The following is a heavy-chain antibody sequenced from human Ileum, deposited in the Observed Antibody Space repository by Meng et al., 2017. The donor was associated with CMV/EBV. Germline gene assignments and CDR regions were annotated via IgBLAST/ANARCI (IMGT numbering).Heavy chain of an antibody. CDR3: ARGNYDSSGFSSFDH. Sequence: QWQLGPYGAEVNNPGSSVKVSCKASGYSCRDYYINWVRQAPGQGLEWMGWINPESGTTNYAQKFHVRGTVSSDTSISRAYMELSRLRSDGTVVYYWARGNYDSSGFSSFDHWGHGTLVTVSS. J-gene: IGHJ4*01. D-gene: IGHD3-22*01. V-gene: IGHV1-2*02. CDR2: INPESGTT. CDR1: GYSCRDYY.